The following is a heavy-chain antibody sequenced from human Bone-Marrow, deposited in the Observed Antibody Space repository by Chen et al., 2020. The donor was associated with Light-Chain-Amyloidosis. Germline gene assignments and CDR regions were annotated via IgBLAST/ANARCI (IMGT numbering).Heavy chain of an antibody. J-gene: IGHJ4*02. CDR1: GFTFSSHW. D-gene: IGHD6-13*01. CDR2: IKEDGSQK. V-gene: IGHV3-7*03. Sequence: EVQLVESGGGLVQPGGSLKLSCAASGFTFSSHWMGWIRQAPGKGLEWVANIKEDGSQKYAVDSVKGQFPISRDNAKNSLYLQMNSLRAEDTAVYYCARDHSSGWYPYQDYWGQGTLVSVSS. CDR3: ARDHSSGWYPYQDY.